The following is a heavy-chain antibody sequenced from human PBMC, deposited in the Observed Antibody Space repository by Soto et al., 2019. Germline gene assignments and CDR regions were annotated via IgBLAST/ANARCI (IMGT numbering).Heavy chain of an antibody. CDR3: ASWGVVTAIDNDAFDI. D-gene: IGHD2-21*02. CDR1: GYSFTSYW. V-gene: IGHV5-51*01. Sequence: PGESLKISCKGSGYSFTSYWIGWVRQMPGKGLEWMGIIYPGDSDTRYSPSFQGQVTISADKSISTAYLQWSSLKASDTAMYYCASWGVVTAIDNDAFDIWGQGTMVTVSS. CDR2: IYPGDSDT. J-gene: IGHJ3*02.